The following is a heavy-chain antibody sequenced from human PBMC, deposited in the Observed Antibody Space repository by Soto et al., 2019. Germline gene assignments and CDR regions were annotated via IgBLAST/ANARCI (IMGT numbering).Heavy chain of an antibody. CDR1: GYTFTSYA. CDR2: INAGNGNT. Sequence: ASVKVSCKASGYTFTSYAIHWVRQAPGQRLEWMGWINAGNGNTKYSQKFQGRVTITRDTSASTAYMELSSLRSEDTAVYYCARAGWNEAAFDIWGQGTMVTVSS. D-gene: IGHD3-9*01. CDR3: ARAGWNEAAFDI. V-gene: IGHV1-3*01. J-gene: IGHJ3*02.